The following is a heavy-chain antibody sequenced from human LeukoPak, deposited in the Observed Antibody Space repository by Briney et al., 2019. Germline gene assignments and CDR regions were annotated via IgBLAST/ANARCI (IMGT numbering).Heavy chain of an antibody. CDR1: GATFSSYA. CDR2: IIPIFGTA. Sequence: ASVTVSCQASGATFSSYAISWVRQAPGQGIEWMGGIIPIFGTANYAQKVQGRVRITADESTSAAYMELSSMRSEDTAVYYCARDASYSSGTKFDYWGQGTLVTVSS. V-gene: IGHV1-69*13. CDR3: ARDASYSSGTKFDY. J-gene: IGHJ4*02. D-gene: IGHD6-19*01.